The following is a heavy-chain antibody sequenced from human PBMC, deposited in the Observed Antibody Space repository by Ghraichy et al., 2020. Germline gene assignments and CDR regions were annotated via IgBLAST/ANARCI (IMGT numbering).Heavy chain of an antibody. CDR1: GDSVSSNSAA. CDR3: ARGGIAGGWYHYYYYGMDV. CDR2: TYYRSKWYN. V-gene: IGHV6-1*01. J-gene: IGHJ6*02. D-gene: IGHD6-19*01. Sequence: SETLSLTCAISGDSVSSNSAAWNWIRQSPSRGLEWLGRTYYRSKWYNDYAVSVKSRITINPDTSKNQFSLQLNSVTPEDTAVYYCARGGIAGGWYHYYYYGMDVWGQGTTVTVSS.